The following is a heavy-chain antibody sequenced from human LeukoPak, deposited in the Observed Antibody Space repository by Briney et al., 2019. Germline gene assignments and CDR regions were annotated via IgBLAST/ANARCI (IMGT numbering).Heavy chain of an antibody. CDR1: GGTFSSYA. CDR3: ARENSSPYYYYYGMDV. CDR2: IIPIFGTA. Sequence: SVKVSCKASGGTFSSYAISWVRQAPGQGLERMGGIIPIFGTANYAQKFQGRVTITADESTSTAYMELSSLRSEDTAVYYCARENSSPYYYYYGMDVWGQGTTVTVSS. D-gene: IGHD5-18*01. V-gene: IGHV1-69*13. J-gene: IGHJ6*02.